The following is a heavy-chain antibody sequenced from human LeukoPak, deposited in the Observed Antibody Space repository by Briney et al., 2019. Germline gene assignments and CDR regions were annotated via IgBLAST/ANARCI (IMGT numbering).Heavy chain of an antibody. Sequence: PSETLSLTCTASGGSISSDYWSWIRQPPGKGLEYIGYIYYSGSTSYNPSLKSRVTISLDTSKNQFSLKLSSVTAADTAVYYCARGDLGAFDIWGQGTMVTVSS. J-gene: IGHJ3*02. CDR1: GGSISSDY. D-gene: IGHD3-10*01. CDR3: ARGDLGAFDI. CDR2: IYYSGST. V-gene: IGHV4-59*08.